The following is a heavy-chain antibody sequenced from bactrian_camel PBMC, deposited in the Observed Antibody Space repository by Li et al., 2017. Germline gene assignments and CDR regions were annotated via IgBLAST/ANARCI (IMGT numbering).Heavy chain of an antibody. CDR1: GYTTTLRRS. V-gene: IGHV3-3*01. CDR3: AAGFLLPGPCGRGSWLGGEIMH. D-gene: IGHD2*01. CDR2: VSPGGVSS. J-gene: IGHJ4*01. Sequence: HVQLVESGGGSVQAGGTLKLSCEISGYTTTLRRSVGWFRQAPGKEREGVAAVSPGGVSSVYADSVKGRFTIARDDVNAIHLRMNNLKLEDTGVYYCAAGFLLPGPCGRGSWLGGEIMHSGQGTQVTVS.